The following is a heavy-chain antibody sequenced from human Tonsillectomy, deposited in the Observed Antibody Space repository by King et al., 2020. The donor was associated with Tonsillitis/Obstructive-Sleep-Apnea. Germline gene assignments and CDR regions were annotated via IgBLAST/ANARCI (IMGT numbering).Heavy chain of an antibody. D-gene: IGHD2-2*01. CDR3: SRHRGYCSSTSCKYNWFDP. J-gene: IGHJ5*02. CDR2: IYYSGST. CDR1: GGSISSSSYY. V-gene: IGHV4-39*01. Sequence: QLQESGPGLVKPSETLSLTCTVSGGSISSSSYYWGWIRQPPGKGLEWIGCIYYSGSTYHNPSLKSRVTISADTSKNQFSLKLYSVTAADTAVYYCSRHRGYCSSTSCKYNWFDPWGQGTLVTVSS.